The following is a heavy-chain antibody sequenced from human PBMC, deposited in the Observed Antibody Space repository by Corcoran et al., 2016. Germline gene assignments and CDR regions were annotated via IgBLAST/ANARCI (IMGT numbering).Heavy chain of an antibody. CDR1: GFTFDDYG. Sequence: EVQLVESGGGVVRPGGSLRLSCAASGFTFDDYGMSWVRQAPGKGLEWVSGINWNGGSTGYADSVKGRFTISRDNAKNSLYLQMNSLRAEDTALYHWAGDSSGYGLFWFDPWGQGTRVTVSS. V-gene: IGHV3-20*01. CDR3: AGDSSGYGLFWFDP. CDR2: INWNGGST. D-gene: IGHD3-22*01. J-gene: IGHJ5*02.